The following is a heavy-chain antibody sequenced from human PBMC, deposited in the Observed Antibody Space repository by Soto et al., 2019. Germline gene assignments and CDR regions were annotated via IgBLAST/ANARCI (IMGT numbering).Heavy chain of an antibody. J-gene: IGHJ4*02. CDR3: ARPTYYYDSSGPPAE. V-gene: IGHV3-48*01. D-gene: IGHD3-22*01. CDR1: GFTFSTYS. Sequence: GGSLRLSCAASGFTFSTYSMNWVRQAPGKGLEWVSYISSSSSTIFYTDSVKGRFTVSRDNAKNSLYLQMNSLRAEDTAAYYCARPTYYYDSSGPPAEWGQGTLVTVSS. CDR2: ISSSSSTI.